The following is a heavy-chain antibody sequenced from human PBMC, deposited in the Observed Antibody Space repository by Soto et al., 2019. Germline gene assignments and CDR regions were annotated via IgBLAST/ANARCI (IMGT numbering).Heavy chain of an antibody. J-gene: IGHJ5*01. CDR3: ARLCCIADHDS. D-gene: IGHD6-13*01. CDR2: VIPILGKP. CDR1: GDTFKTYS. Sequence: QVQLVQSGAEVKKPGSSVKVSCKSSGDTFKTYSVSWVRQAPGQGLEWMGGVIPILGKPMYAQKFQDRVTSTEDESTSTVFMELTGLMSDDTAVYYCARLCCIADHDSWGQGTRVTVSS. V-gene: IGHV1-69*12.